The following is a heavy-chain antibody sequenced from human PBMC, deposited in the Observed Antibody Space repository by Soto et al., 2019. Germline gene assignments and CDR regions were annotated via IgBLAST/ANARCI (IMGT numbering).Heavy chain of an antibody. Sequence: QVQLVQSGAEVKKPGASVKVSCKASGYTFNSYGISWVRQAPGQGLEWMGWISAYKGNTNYAQKLQGRVTMTTDTSTSTVYMELRSLRSDDTAVYYCASSASIYCRGGSGSYYDMDVWGQGTKVIVSS. J-gene: IGHJ6*02. CDR2: ISAYKGNT. D-gene: IGHD2-15*01. V-gene: IGHV1-18*01. CDR3: ASSASIYCRGGSGSYYDMDV. CDR1: GYTFNSYG.